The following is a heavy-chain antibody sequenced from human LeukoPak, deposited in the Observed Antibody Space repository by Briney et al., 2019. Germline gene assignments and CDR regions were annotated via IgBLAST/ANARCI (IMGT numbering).Heavy chain of an antibody. CDR2: IYHRGST. CDR1: GNSISSDDW. V-gene: IGHV4-4*03. Sequence: PETLSLTCTVSGNSISSDDWWTWVRQPPGRGLEWIGEIYHRGSTNYNPSLKSRVTISIDKSRNQFSLMLSSVTAADTAVYYCARRQYYDSTGYFVYWGQRTLVTVSS. CDR3: ARRQYYDSTGYFVY. D-gene: IGHD3-22*01. J-gene: IGHJ4*02.